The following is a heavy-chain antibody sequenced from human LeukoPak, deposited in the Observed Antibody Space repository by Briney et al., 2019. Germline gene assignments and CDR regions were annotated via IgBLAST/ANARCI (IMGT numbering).Heavy chain of an antibody. D-gene: IGHD5-18*01. Sequence: GGSLRLSCAASGFTFSSYEMNWVRQAPGKGLEWVSYISSSGSTIYYADSVKGRFTISRDNAKNSLYLQMSSLRVEDTAVYYCARDPRGITALVDYFDYWGQGTLVTVSS. V-gene: IGHV3-48*03. J-gene: IGHJ4*02. CDR3: ARDPRGITALVDYFDY. CDR2: ISSSGSTI. CDR1: GFTFSSYE.